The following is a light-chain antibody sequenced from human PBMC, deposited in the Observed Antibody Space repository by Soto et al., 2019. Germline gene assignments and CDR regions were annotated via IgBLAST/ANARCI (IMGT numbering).Light chain of an antibody. J-gene: IGKJ1*01. CDR1: QSVISSY. CDR3: QQYGSLPKT. Sequence: EIVLTQSPCTLSLSPGERATLSCRASQSVISSYLAWYQKKPGQAPRLLIYGASRRATGIPDRFSGSGSGTDSTLTISRLEPEDFAVYYCQQYGSLPKTFGQGTKVEIK. V-gene: IGKV3-20*01. CDR2: GAS.